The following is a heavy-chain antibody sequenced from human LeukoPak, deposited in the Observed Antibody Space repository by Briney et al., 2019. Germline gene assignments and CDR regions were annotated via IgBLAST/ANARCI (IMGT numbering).Heavy chain of an antibody. CDR2: IYYSGST. CDR3: ARGEPQTYYYGSGSHDI. V-gene: IGHV4-59*01. CDR1: GGSISSYY. J-gene: IGHJ3*02. Sequence: SETLSLTCTVSGGSISSYYWSWIRQPPGKGLEWIGYIYYSGSTNYSPSLKSRVTISVDTSKNQFSLKLSSVTAADTAVYYCARGEPQTYYYGSGSHDIWGQGTMVTVSS. D-gene: IGHD3-10*01.